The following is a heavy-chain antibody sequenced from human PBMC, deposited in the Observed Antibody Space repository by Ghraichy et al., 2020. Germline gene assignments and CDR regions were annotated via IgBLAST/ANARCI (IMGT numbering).Heavy chain of an antibody. V-gene: IGHV4-59*08. CDR2: IYYSRST. D-gene: IGHD6-19*01. Sequence: SQTLSLTCTVSGGSISSYYWSWLRQPPGKGLEWIGYIYYSRSTNYNPSFKSRVTISVDTSKNQVSLNLSSVTAADTAVYYCARSSGWYDNRVPGEPAYYYAMDVWGQGTTVTVSS. CDR1: GGSISSYY. CDR3: ARSSGWYDNRVPGEPAYYYAMDV. J-gene: IGHJ6*02.